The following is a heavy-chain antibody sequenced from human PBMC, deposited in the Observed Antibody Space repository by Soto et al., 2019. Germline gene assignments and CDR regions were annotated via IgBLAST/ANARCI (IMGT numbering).Heavy chain of an antibody. D-gene: IGHD3-10*01. J-gene: IGHJ6*02. V-gene: IGHV1-69*01. CDR3: ARARLSNGDPNIYFFYGLDV. CDR2: IIPLFRKT. Sequence: QVQLVQSGAEVKRPGSSVKVSCKASGDMFRNSAFTWVRQAPGQGLAWMGVIIPLFRKTDVAQNFQGRVTFTADESTSSLYMAVSSLTSEDTAVYYCARARLSNGDPNIYFFYGLDVWGQGTTLTVSS. CDR1: GDMFRNSA.